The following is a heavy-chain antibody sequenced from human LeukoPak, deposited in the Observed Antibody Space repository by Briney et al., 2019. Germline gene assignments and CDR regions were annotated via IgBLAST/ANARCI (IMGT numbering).Heavy chain of an antibody. J-gene: IGHJ5*02. CDR1: GYTFTGYY. V-gene: IGHV1-2*02. Sequence: GASVKVSCKASGYTFTGYYMHWVRQAPGQGLEWMGWINPNSGGTNYAQKFQGRVTMTRDTSISTAYMELSSLRSEDTAVYYCATELGWFDPWGQGTLVTVSS. CDR3: ATELGWFDP. CDR2: INPNSGGT.